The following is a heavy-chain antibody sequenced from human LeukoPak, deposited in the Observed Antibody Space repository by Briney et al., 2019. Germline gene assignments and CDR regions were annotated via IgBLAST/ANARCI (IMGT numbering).Heavy chain of an antibody. D-gene: IGHD3-10*01. CDR3: LPYGSGST. Sequence: SGGSLRLSCIASGFSFSGYAMSWVRQAPGKGLEWVSAISGGGDAAYYADSVKGRFTISRDNSKNTVYLQMNSLRAEDTAVYYCLPYGSGSTWGQGTLVTVSS. CDR2: ISGGGDAA. V-gene: IGHV3-23*01. CDR1: GFSFSGYA. J-gene: IGHJ5*02.